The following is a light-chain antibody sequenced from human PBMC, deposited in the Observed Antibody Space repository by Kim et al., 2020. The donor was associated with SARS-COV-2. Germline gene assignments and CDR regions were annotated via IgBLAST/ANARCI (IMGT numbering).Light chain of an antibody. J-gene: IGLJ1*01. Sequence: ELTQDPAVSVALGQTVRITCQGDSLRSYFASWYQQRPGQAPVLVIFGKNNRPSGIPDRFSGSSSGNTASLTITGAQAEDEADYYCNSRDSSGNHLYVFG. CDR2: GKN. CDR1: SLRSYF. V-gene: IGLV3-19*01. CDR3: NSRDSSGNHLYV.